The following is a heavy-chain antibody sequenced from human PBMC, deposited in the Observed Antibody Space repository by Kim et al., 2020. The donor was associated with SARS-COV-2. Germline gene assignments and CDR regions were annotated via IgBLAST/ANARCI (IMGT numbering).Heavy chain of an antibody. D-gene: IGHD2-8*02. CDR3: ARELRTAGGDAFDI. Sequence: PGSVKGRFTISRENAKNSLYLQMNSLRAGDTAVYYCARELRTAGGDAFDIWGQGTMVTVSS. J-gene: IGHJ3*02. V-gene: IGHV3-13*01.